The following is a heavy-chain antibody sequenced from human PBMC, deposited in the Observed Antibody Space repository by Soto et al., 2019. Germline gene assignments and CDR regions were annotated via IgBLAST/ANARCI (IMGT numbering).Heavy chain of an antibody. J-gene: IGHJ4*02. CDR2: IRGSGGST. Sequence: GGSLRLSCAASGFTFSSYAMSWVRQAPGKGLESVATIRGSGGSTYYADSVKGRFTISRDNSKNTLYLQVNSLRVEDTAVYYCAKDRGFDSSGIDYWGQGTLVTVSS. CDR3: AKDRGFDSSGIDY. D-gene: IGHD3-22*01. V-gene: IGHV3-23*01. CDR1: GFTFSSYA.